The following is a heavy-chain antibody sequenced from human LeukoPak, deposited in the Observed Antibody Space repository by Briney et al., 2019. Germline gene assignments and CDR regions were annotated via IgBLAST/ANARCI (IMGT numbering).Heavy chain of an antibody. CDR1: GFTFSSYS. D-gene: IGHD1-26*01. Sequence: GGSLRLSCVASGFTFSSYSLNWVRPAPGKGLEWVSSISSSSSYIYYADSVKGRFTISRDNAKNSLYLQMNSLRAEDTGVYYFSRGRWEYWGQGTLVTVSS. CDR2: ISSSSSYI. J-gene: IGHJ4*02. CDR3: SRGRWEY. V-gene: IGHV3-21*04.